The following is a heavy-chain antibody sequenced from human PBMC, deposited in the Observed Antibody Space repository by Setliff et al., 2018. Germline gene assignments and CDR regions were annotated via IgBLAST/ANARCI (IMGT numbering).Heavy chain of an antibody. Sequence: PGESLKISCQGSGYSFSTYWIAWVRQMPGKGLEWMGIIFPGDSVTRYSPPFQGQVTFSADKSINTAYLQWNSLKASDTAVYFCARVDDYMGYYYNYYMDVWANGTTVTVSS. CDR1: GYSFSTYW. D-gene: IGHD5-12*01. J-gene: IGHJ6*03. CDR3: ARVDDYMGYYYNYYMDV. CDR2: IFPGDSVT. V-gene: IGHV5-51*01.